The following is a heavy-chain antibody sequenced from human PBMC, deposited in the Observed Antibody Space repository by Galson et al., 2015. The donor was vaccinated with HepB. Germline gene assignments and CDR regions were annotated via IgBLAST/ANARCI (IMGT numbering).Heavy chain of an antibody. CDR1: GFTFSDYG. Sequence: SLRLSCAASGFTFSDYGMHWVRQAPGKGLEWVGVIWYDGSNKYYSDSVKDRFTISRDNSKDRMHLEMNSLRAEDTAVYYCVREQYGDDDAFDIWGQGTIVTVSS. V-gene: IGHV3-33*01. J-gene: IGHJ3*02. CDR3: VREQYGDDDAFDI. D-gene: IGHD4-17*01. CDR2: IWYDGSNK.